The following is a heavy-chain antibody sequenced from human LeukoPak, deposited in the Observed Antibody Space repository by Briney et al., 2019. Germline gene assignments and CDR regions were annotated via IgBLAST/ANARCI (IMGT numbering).Heavy chain of an antibody. CDR1: GYTFTSYY. V-gene: IGHV1-46*01. Sequence: ASVEASCKASGYTFTSYYMHWVRQAPGQGLEWMGIINPSSGSTSNAQKFQGRVTMTRDTSTSTVYLELSNLRSDDTAVYYCARDGEYYDSRGSYFDSWGQGTLVTVSS. CDR2: INPSSGST. CDR3: ARDGEYYDSRGSYFDS. D-gene: IGHD3-22*01. J-gene: IGHJ4*02.